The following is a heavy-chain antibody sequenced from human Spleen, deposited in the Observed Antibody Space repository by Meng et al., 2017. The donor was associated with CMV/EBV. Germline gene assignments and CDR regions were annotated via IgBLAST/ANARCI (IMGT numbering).Heavy chain of an antibody. CDR1: GYTFTGFY. V-gene: IGHV1-2*06. D-gene: IGHD5-12*01. Sequence: CKASGYTFTGFYMHWVRQAPGQGLEWMGRIDPHSGDTNYTQSLESRVTMTRDTSTSTVYMELRGLRFDDTAIYYCARDSFDGYNWFDPWGQGTLVTVSS. CDR2: IDPHSGDT. J-gene: IGHJ5*02. CDR3: ARDSFDGYNWFDP.